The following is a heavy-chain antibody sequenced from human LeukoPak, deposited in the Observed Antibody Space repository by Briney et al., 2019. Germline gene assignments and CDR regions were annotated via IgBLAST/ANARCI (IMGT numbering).Heavy chain of an antibody. CDR2: ISYDGSNK. CDR1: GFTFSSHT. CDR3: AKDAGYDY. D-gene: IGHD3-22*01. J-gene: IGHJ4*02. V-gene: IGHV3-30*18. Sequence: GGSLRLSCAASGFTFSSHTMNWVRQAPGKGLEWVAVISYDGSNKYYADSVKGRFTISRDNSKNTLYLQMNSLRAEDTAVYYCAKDAGYDYWGQGTLVTVSS.